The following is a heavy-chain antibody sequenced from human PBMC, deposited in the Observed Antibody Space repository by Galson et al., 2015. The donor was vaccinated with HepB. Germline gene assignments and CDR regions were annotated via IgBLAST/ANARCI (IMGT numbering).Heavy chain of an antibody. J-gene: IGHJ3*02. D-gene: IGHD3-10*01. CDR2: ISYDGSNK. CDR1: GFTFSSYG. V-gene: IGHV3-30*18. CDR3: AKKLLWFGELWDAFDI. Sequence: SLRLSCAASGFTFSSYGMHWVRQAPGKGLEWVAVISYDGSNKYYADSVKGRFTISRDNSKNTLYLQMNSLRAEDTAVYYCAKKLLWFGELWDAFDIWGQGTMVTVSS.